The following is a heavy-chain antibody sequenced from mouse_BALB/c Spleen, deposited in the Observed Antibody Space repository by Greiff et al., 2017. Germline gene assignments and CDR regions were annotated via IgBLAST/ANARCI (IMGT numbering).Heavy chain of an antibody. J-gene: IGHJ4*01. V-gene: IGHV5-12-2*01. Sequence: EVKVVESGGGLVQPGGSLKLSCAASGFTFSSYTMSWVRQTPEKRLEWVAYISNGGGSTYYPDTVKGRFTISRDNAKNTLYLQMSSLKSEDTAMYYCARLDGPYGIYYAMDYWGQGTSVTVSS. D-gene: IGHD1-1*02. CDR3: ARLDGPYGIYYAMDY. CDR2: ISNGGGST. CDR1: GFTFSSYT.